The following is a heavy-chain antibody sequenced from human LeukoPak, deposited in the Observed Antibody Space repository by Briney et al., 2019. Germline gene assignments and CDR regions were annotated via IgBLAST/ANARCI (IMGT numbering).Heavy chain of an antibody. Sequence: GGSLRLSWAASGFTFDDYAMHWVRQAPGKGLEWVSGISWNSGSIGYADSVKGRFTISRDNAKNSLYLQMNSLRAEDTALYYCAKDMGRVQLWFGLDYWGQGTLVTVSS. CDR2: ISWNSGSI. CDR3: AKDMGRVQLWFGLDY. J-gene: IGHJ4*02. V-gene: IGHV3-9*01. CDR1: GFTFDDYA. D-gene: IGHD5-18*01.